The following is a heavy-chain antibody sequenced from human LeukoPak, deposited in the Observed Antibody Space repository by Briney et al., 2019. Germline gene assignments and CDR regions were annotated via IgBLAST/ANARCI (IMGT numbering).Heavy chain of an antibody. CDR2: IYYSGST. CDR3: AKRLLGGAFDI. V-gene: IGHV4-61*01. J-gene: IGHJ3*02. Sequence: PSETLSLTCTVSGGSVGSGSYYWSWIRQPPGKGLEWIGYIYYSGSTNYNPSLKSRVTISVDTSKNQFSLKLSSVTAADTAVYYCAKRLLGGAFDIWGQGTMVTVSS. CDR1: GGSVGSGSYY. D-gene: IGHD7-27*01.